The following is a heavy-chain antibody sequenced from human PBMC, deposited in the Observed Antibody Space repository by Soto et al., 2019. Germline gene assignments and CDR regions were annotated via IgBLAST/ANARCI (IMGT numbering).Heavy chain of an antibody. D-gene: IGHD2-15*01. Sequence: QVQLQESGPGLVKPSETLSLTCTVSGGSINSRYWNWIRQPPGKGLEWIGYIYHSGTTSYNPSLKSRVTMSVDTSKKQFSLELGSVTAADTAVYFCASHDHGDYYDYWGQGNLVTVSS. CDR1: GGSINSRY. V-gene: IGHV4-59*11. CDR2: IYHSGTT. CDR3: ASHDHGDYYDY. J-gene: IGHJ4*02.